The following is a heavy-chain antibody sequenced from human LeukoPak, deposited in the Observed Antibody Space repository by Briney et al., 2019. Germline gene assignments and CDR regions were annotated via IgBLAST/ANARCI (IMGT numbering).Heavy chain of an antibody. J-gene: IGHJ4*02. Sequence: GGSLRLSCAASGFTFSSYAMSWVRQAPGKGLEWVGRIKSKTDGGTTDYAAPVKGRFTISRDDSKNTLYLQMNSLKTEDTAVYYCARHQAVAGIDYWGQGTLVTVSS. CDR3: ARHQAVAGIDY. CDR2: IKSKTDGGTT. CDR1: GFTFSSYA. V-gene: IGHV3-15*01. D-gene: IGHD6-19*01.